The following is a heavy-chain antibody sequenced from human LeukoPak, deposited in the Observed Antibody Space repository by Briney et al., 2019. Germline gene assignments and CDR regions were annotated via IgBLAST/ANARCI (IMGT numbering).Heavy chain of an antibody. CDR3: ARGGGYDFWSGYSDDAFDI. D-gene: IGHD3-3*01. CDR2: MNPNSGNT. CDR1: GYTFTSYD. Sequence: ASVTVSCKASGYTFTSYDINWVRQATGQGLEWMGWMNPNSGNTGYAQKFQGRVTMTRNTSISTAYMELSSLRSEDTAVYYCARGGGYDFWSGYSDDAFDIWGQGTMVTVSS. J-gene: IGHJ3*02. V-gene: IGHV1-8*01.